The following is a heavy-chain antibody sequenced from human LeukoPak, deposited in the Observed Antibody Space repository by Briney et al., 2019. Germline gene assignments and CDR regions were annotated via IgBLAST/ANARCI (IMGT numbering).Heavy chain of an antibody. J-gene: IGHJ4*02. CDR2: INTDGSST. D-gene: IGHD6-6*01. Sequence: GGSLRLSCAASGFTFSSYWMHWVRQAPGKGLVWVSRINTDGSSTSYADSVKGRFTISRDNAKNTLYLQMNSLRAEDTAVYYCARDAHYTSSAIGIDYWGQGTLVTVSS. CDR1: GFTFSSYW. V-gene: IGHV3-74*01. CDR3: ARDAHYTSSAIGIDY.